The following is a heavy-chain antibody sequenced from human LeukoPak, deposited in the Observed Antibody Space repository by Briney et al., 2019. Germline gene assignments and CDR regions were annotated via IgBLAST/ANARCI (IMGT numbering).Heavy chain of an antibody. V-gene: IGHV3-30*18. J-gene: IGHJ4*02. D-gene: IGHD2-2*01. CDR2: FSYDGSYK. CDR1: GFTFSNYG. Sequence: TGRSLRLSCAASGFTFSNYGMHWVRQAPGKGLEWVTVFSYDGSYKYYADSVKGRFTISRDNSKNTLYLQMNSLRAEDTAVYYCAKEKVVVVPAAILDYWGQGTLVTVSS. CDR3: AKEKVVVVPAAILDY.